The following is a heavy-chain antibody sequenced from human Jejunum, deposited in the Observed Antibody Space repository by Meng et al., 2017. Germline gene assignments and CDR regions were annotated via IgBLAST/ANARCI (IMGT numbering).Heavy chain of an antibody. D-gene: IGHD2-15*01. CDR1: GGSITSLYDY. J-gene: IGHJ4*02. Sequence: SEILSLTCTVSGGSITSLYDYWGWIRQPPGKGLEWIGNVYYTGAMYYTPSLQSRVTISLDASRNQFSLRLRSVPAADTAVYYCARVFSWDCRGGISNKETPCYYFDYWGQGTLVTVSS. CDR2: VYYTGAM. V-gene: IGHV4-39*07. CDR3: ARVFSWDCRGGISNKETPCYYFDY.